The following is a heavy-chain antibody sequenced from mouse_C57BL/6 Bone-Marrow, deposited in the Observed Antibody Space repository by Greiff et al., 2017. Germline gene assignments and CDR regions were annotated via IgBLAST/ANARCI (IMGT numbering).Heavy chain of an antibody. Sequence: QVQLQQSGAELVRPGTSVKVSCKASGYAFTNYLLEWVKQRPGQGLEWIGVINPGSGGTNYNEKFKGKATLTADKSSSTAYMQLSSLTSEDSAVYFCARKGGNYWYFDVWGTGTTVTVSS. CDR1: GYAFTNYL. CDR2: INPGSGGT. D-gene: IGHD2-1*01. V-gene: IGHV1-54*01. CDR3: ARKGGNYWYFDV. J-gene: IGHJ1*03.